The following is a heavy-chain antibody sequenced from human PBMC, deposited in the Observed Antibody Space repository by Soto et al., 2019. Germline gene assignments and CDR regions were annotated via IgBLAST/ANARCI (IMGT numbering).Heavy chain of an antibody. V-gene: IGHV5-51*01. CDR3: ARHTSDRYGPDY. D-gene: IGHD5-18*01. J-gene: IGHJ4*02. Sequence: GESLKISCKGSGYSFTSYWIGWVRQMPGKGLGLLGIIYPSDSDARYSPSFQGQVTISADKSISTAYLQWSSLKASDSAMYYCARHTSDRYGPDYWGQGTLVTVSS. CDR1: GYSFTSYW. CDR2: IYPSDSDA.